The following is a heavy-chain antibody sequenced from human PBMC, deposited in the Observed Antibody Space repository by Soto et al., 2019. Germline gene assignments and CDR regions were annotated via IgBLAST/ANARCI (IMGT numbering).Heavy chain of an antibody. Sequence: GGSLRLSCAASGFTFSDYYMSWIRQAPGKGLEWVSYITSSSTYTKYADSVRGRFTISRDNAKNSLYLQMNSLRAEDTAVYYCARHGSYCFDDWGQGTLVTVSS. CDR1: GFTFSDYY. CDR2: ITSSSTYT. J-gene: IGHJ4*02. D-gene: IGHD1-26*01. V-gene: IGHV3-11*06. CDR3: ARHGSYCFDD.